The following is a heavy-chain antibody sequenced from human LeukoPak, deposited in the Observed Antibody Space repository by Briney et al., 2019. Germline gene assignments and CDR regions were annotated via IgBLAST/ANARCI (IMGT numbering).Heavy chain of an antibody. CDR2: IYYSGST. Sequence: SETLSLTCTVSGGSISSSSYYWGWIRQPPGKGLEWIGSIYYSGSTYYNPSLKSRVTISVDTSKNQFSLKLSSVTAADTAVYYCARAYDFWSGYHNWFDPWGQGTLVTVSS. CDR3: ARAYDFWSGYHNWFDP. D-gene: IGHD3-3*01. V-gene: IGHV4-39*07. J-gene: IGHJ5*02. CDR1: GGSISSSSYY.